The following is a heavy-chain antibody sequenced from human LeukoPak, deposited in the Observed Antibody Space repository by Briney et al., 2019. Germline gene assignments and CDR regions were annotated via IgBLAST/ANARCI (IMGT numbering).Heavy chain of an antibody. J-gene: IGHJ6*03. CDR1: GYTFTDYN. D-gene: IGHD2-15*01. V-gene: IGHV1-2*07. CDR2: IDPNRGGT. Sequence: ASVNVSCQTSGYTFTDYNMHWVRQATGQGPERMGWIDPNRGGTNIAHRFQGRVTITRDTSISTVYMELNNLRSDDTAVYYCARDWDQLVPSKGGPPRYFYFMDVWGKGTSVIVSS. CDR3: ARDWDQLVPSKGGPPRYFYFMDV.